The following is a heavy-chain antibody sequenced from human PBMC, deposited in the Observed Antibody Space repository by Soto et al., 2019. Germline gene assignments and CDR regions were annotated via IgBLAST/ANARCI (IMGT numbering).Heavy chain of an antibody. Sequence: SETLSLTCTVSGGSISSGGYYWSWIRQHPGKGLEWIGYIYYSGSTYYNPSLKSRVTISVDTSKNQFSLKLSSVTAADTAVYYCARDSYGDYFFDYWGQGTLVTVSS. CDR3: ARDSYGDYFFDY. V-gene: IGHV4-31*03. CDR2: IYYSGST. CDR1: GGSISSGGYY. D-gene: IGHD4-17*01. J-gene: IGHJ4*02.